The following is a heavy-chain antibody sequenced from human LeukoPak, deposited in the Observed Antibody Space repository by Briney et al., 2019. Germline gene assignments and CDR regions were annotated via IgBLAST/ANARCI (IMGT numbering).Heavy chain of an antibody. V-gene: IGHV4-4*09. D-gene: IGHD3-3*01. J-gene: IGHJ6*03. Sequence: SETLSLTCTVSGGSISSYYWSWIRQPPGKGLEWIGYIYTSGSTNYNPSLKSRVTISVDTSKNQFSLKRSSVTAADTAVYYCARHGVWRGPNYYYMDVWGKGTTVTVSS. CDR3: ARHGVWRGPNYYYMDV. CDR1: GGSISSYY. CDR2: IYTSGST.